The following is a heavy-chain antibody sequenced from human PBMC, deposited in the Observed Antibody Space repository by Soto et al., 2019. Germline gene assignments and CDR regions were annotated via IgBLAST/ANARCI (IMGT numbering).Heavy chain of an antibody. D-gene: IGHD3-22*01. V-gene: IGHV4-39*07. CDR1: GGSISSSNYF. CDR2: MYYSGST. Sequence: PSETLSLTCTVSGGSISSSNYFWGWIRQPPGKGLEWIGSMYYSGSTYYNPSLKSRVTISVDTSKNQFSLRLNSVTAADTAVYYCARLDYYYDKCDYWGQGTLVTVS. J-gene: IGHJ4*02. CDR3: ARLDYYYDKCDY.